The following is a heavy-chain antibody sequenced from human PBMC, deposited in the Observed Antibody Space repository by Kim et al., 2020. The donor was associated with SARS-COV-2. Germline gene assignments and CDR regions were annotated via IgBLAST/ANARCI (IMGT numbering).Heavy chain of an antibody. D-gene: IGHD3-22*01. V-gene: IGHV4-59*01. Sequence: KSRVTISVDTSKNQFSLKLSSVTAADTAVYYCARDNYYDSSGYPRCAFDIWGQGTMVTVSS. J-gene: IGHJ3*02. CDR3: ARDNYYDSSGYPRCAFDI.